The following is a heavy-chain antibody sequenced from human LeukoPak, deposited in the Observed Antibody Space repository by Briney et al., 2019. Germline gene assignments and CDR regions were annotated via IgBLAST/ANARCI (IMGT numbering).Heavy chain of an antibody. CDR3: AKDKRFLEWLPRSGFGH. CDR1: GFTFSSYA. J-gene: IGHJ4*02. D-gene: IGHD3-3*01. Sequence: PGGSLRLSCAASGFTFSSYAMSWVRQAPGKGLEWVSAISASGGGTNYADSVKGRFTISRDNSKNTLYLQMNSLRAEDTAVYYCAKDKRFLEWLPRSGFGHWGQGTLVTVSS. V-gene: IGHV3-23*01. CDR2: ISASGGGT.